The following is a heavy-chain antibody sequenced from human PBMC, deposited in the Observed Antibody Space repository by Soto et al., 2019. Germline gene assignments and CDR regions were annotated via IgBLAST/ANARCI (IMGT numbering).Heavy chain of an antibody. D-gene: IGHD6-19*01. CDR3: AKETIAVGGPNYFDY. J-gene: IGHJ4*02. CDR2: VSHDGLAQ. Sequence: QVQLVESGGGVVQPGRSLRLLREGSGFTFSRYGMHWVRQAPGMGLEWVAVVSHDGLAQYYGDSVKGRFTISRDNSQNTLYLQMNNLRTEDTAIYYCAKETIAVGGPNYFDYWGQGTLVTVSS. V-gene: IGHV3-30*18. CDR1: GFTFSRYG.